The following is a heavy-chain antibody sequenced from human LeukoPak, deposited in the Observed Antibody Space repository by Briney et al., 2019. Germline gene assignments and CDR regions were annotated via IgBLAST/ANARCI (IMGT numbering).Heavy chain of an antibody. J-gene: IGHJ6*02. CDR3: ARDRITVTWRGMDV. CDR2: ISSSSSYI. Sequence: GGSLRLSCAASGFTFSSYSMNWVRQAPGKGLEWVSSISSSSSYIYYADSVKGRFTISRDNAKNSLYLQVNSLRAEDTAVYYCARDRITVTWRGMDVWGQGTTVTVSS. D-gene: IGHD4-17*01. V-gene: IGHV3-21*01. CDR1: GFTFSSYS.